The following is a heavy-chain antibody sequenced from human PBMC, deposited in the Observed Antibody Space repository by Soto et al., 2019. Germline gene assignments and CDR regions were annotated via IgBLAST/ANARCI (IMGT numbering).Heavy chain of an antibody. CDR1: GGSISSGGYY. J-gene: IGHJ4*02. V-gene: IGHV4-31*03. Sequence: SETLSLTCTVSGGSISSGGYYWSWIRQHPGKGLEWIGYIYYSGSTYYNPSLKSRVTISVDTSKNQFSLKLSSVTAAETAVYYCASMEQGRVDYWGQGTLVTVSS. CDR2: IYYSGST. CDR3: ASMEQGRVDY. D-gene: IGHD1-26*01.